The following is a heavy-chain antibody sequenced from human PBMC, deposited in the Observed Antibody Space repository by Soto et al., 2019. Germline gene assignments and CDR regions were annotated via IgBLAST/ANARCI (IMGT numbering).Heavy chain of an antibody. CDR2: ISSSGGST. Sequence: GGSLRLSCAASGFTFSSYAMSWVRQAPGKGLEWVSAISSSGGSTYYADSVKGRFTISRDNSKNTLYLQMNSLRAEDTAVYYCAKAPAYSSSWRHFDYWGQGTLVTVSS. CDR3: AKAPAYSSSWRHFDY. CDR1: GFTFSSYA. J-gene: IGHJ4*02. V-gene: IGHV3-23*01. D-gene: IGHD6-13*01.